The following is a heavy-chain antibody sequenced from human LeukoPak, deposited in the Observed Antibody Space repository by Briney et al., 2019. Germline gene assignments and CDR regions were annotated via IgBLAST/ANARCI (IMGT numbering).Heavy chain of an antibody. CDR2: IYDSGST. CDR1: GGALSGHY. Sequence: SETLCLTCADSGGALSGHYWSWIRQPPGMGLEWIGQIYDSGSTKYNGSLKSRVTISVDTSKNQFSLQLNSVTAADTAVYYCARGLFDMITIRPFPFDLWGQGALVTVSS. CDR3: ARGLFDMITIRPFPFDL. D-gene: IGHD3-16*01. V-gene: IGHV4-34*01. J-gene: IGHJ4*02.